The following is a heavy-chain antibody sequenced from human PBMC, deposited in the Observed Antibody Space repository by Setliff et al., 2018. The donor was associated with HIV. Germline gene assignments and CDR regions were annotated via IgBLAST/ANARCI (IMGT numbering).Heavy chain of an antibody. Sequence: SETLSLTCTVAGDSTSSSSYYWGWIRQPPGMGLEWIASIYHNGNTYYNPSLKSRVTMSVDTSKNQFSLKLSSVTAADTAVYYCATSLITVPPDAFDIWGQGTMVTV. CDR2: IYHNGNT. CDR3: ATSLITVPPDAFDI. J-gene: IGHJ3*02. D-gene: IGHD4-4*01. V-gene: IGHV4-39*07. CDR1: GDSTSSSSYY.